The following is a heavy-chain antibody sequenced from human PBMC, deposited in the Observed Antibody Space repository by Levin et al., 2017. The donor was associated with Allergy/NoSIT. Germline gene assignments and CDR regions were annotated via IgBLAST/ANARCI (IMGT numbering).Heavy chain of an antibody. CDR3: AKGHSSRIAAAGTVDY. D-gene: IGHD6-13*01. Sequence: GGSLRLSCAASGFTFSSYAMSWVRQAPGKGLEWVSAISGSGGSTYYADSVKGRFTISRDNSKNTLYLQMNSLRAEDTAVYYCAKGHSSRIAAAGTVDYWGQGTLVTVSS. J-gene: IGHJ4*02. CDR2: ISGSGGST. V-gene: IGHV3-23*01. CDR1: GFTFSSYA.